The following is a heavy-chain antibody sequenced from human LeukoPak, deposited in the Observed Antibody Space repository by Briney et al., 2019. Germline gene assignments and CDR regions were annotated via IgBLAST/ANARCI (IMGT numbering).Heavy chain of an antibody. V-gene: IGHV3-7*01. CDR3: ARAWDYYDSSGYYYDY. Sequence: GGSLRLSCAASGFTFSSYWMSWVRQAPGKGLKWVANIKQDGSEKYYVDSVKGRFTISRDNSKNTLYLQMNSLRAEDTAVYYCARAWDYYDSSGYYYDYWGQGTLVTVSS. CDR2: IKQDGSEK. D-gene: IGHD3-22*01. CDR1: GFTFSSYW. J-gene: IGHJ4*02.